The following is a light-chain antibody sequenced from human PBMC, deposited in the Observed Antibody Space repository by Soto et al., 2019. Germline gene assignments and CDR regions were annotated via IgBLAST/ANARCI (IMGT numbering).Light chain of an antibody. J-gene: IGKJ1*01. CDR1: QGIRND. Sequence: ASQMTQSPSSLSASVGDRVTITCRASQGIRNDLGWYQQKPGKAPKLLMYAASSLQSGVPSRFSGSGSGTDFTLTISSLQPEDFATYYCLQDYNYPRTFGQGTKVDIK. V-gene: IGKV1-6*01. CDR3: LQDYNYPRT. CDR2: AAS.